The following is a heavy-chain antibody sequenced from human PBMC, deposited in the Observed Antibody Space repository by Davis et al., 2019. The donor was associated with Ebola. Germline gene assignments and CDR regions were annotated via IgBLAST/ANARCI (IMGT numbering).Heavy chain of an antibody. CDR2: ISSSGSTI. CDR3: ARAPGAGRYSGYDILDY. Sequence: PGGSLRLSCAASGFTFSSYEMNWVRQAPGKGLEWVSYISSSGSTIYYADSVKGRFTISRDNSKNTLYLQMNSLRAEDTAVYYCARAPGAGRYSGYDILDYWGQGTLVTVSS. V-gene: IGHV3-48*03. D-gene: IGHD5-12*01. CDR1: GFTFSSYE. J-gene: IGHJ4*02.